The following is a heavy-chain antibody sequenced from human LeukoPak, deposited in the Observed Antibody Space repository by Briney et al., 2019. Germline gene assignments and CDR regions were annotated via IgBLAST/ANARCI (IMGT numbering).Heavy chain of an antibody. CDR2: INTNTGNP. D-gene: IGHD4-17*01. CDR3: ARSNNDGDYLGVGFDY. Sequence: ASVKVSCKASGYTFSNYAMNWVRQAPGQGLEWMGWINTNTGNPTYARGSTGRFVFSLDTSVSTAYLHISSLQAEDTAVYYCARSNNDGDYLGVGFDYWGQGTLVTVSS. J-gene: IGHJ4*02. V-gene: IGHV7-4-1*02. CDR1: GYTFSNYA.